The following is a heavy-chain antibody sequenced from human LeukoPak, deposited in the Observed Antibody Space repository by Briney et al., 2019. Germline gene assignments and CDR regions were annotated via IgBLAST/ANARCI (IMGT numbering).Heavy chain of an antibody. CDR1: GYTFADYS. J-gene: IGHJ4*02. Sequence: ASVKVSCKASGYTFADYSVHWVEQAPGQGIAWMGRVNPDTGGTNYAQKFQGGVTMTRDTSINTAYMELSRLTPDDTAIYYCARVGPTSYFDYWGQGTLVTVSS. CDR2: VNPDTGGT. CDR3: ARVGPTSYFDY. V-gene: IGHV1-2*06.